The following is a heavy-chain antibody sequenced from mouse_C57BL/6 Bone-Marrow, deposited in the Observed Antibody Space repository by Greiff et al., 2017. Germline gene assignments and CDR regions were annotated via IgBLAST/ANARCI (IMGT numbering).Heavy chain of an antibody. D-gene: IGHD1-1*01. Sequence: QVQLQQPGAELVKPGASVKMSCKASGYTFTSYWITWVKQRPGQGLEWIGDIYPGSGSTNYNAKFKSKATLTVDTSSNTAYMQLSSLTSEDSAVYYCARDYYGSSYGEYYFDYWGQGTTLTVSS. CDR1: GYTFTSYW. CDR2: IYPGSGST. J-gene: IGHJ2*01. V-gene: IGHV1-55*01. CDR3: ARDYYGSSYGEYYFDY.